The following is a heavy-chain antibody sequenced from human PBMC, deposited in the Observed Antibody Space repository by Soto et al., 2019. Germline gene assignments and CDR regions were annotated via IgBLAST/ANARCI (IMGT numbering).Heavy chain of an antibody. Sequence: GSLRLSCVVTGFTFSSYAMNWVRQAPGKGLDWVSVISGSGGSTYYAXXVKGRFTXXRDNSKNTLYLQMNSLIADDTSVYYCARRASGWFFDYWRQGTLVTVSS. CDR2: ISGSGGST. CDR1: GFTFSSYA. CDR3: ARRASGWFFDY. V-gene: IGHV3-23*01. D-gene: IGHD6-19*01. J-gene: IGHJ4*02.